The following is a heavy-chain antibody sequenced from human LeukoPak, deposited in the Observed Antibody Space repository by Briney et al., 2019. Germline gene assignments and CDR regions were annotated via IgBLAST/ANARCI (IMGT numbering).Heavy chain of an antibody. D-gene: IGHD6-13*01. Sequence: ASVKVSCKASGYTFTDYYMHWVRPAPGQGLEWMGWVNPNSGDTNYVHKFQGRVTMTSDTSISTAYMELSRVRSDDTAVYYCALLFSSTWYRFDSWGQGTLVTVSS. J-gene: IGHJ4*02. CDR3: ALLFSSTWYRFDS. V-gene: IGHV1-2*02. CDR2: VNPNSGDT. CDR1: GYTFTDYY.